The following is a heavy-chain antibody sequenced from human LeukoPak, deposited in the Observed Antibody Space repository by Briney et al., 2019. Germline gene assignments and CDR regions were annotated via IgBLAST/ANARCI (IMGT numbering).Heavy chain of an antibody. CDR3: AGGGYYPTYYFDY. D-gene: IGHD3-22*01. CDR2: IYHGGNT. Sequence: SGTLSLTCAVSGGSISNSNWWSWVRQPPGKGLEWIGEIYHGGNTNYNPSLKSRVTISVDTSKNQFSLKLTSVTAADTAVYYCAGGGYYPTYYFDYWGQGTLVTVSS. V-gene: IGHV4-4*02. CDR1: GGSISNSNW. J-gene: IGHJ4*02.